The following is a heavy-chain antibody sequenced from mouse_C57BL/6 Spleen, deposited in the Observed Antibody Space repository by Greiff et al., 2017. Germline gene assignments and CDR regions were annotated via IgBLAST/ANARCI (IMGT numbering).Heavy chain of an antibody. J-gene: IGHJ4*01. CDR3: ARQGDDPYYYAMDY. CDR2: ISDGGSYT. Sequence: EVQLVESGGGLVKPGGSLKLSCAASGFTFSSYAMSWVRQTPEKRLEWVATISDGGSYTYYPDNVKGRFTISRDNAKNNLYLQMSHLKSEDTAMYDCARQGDDPYYYAMDYWGQGTSVTVSS. CDR1: GFTFSSYA. V-gene: IGHV5-4*01.